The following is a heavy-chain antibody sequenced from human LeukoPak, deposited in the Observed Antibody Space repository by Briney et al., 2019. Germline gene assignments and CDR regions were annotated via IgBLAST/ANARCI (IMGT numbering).Heavy chain of an antibody. CDR1: GFTFDDYA. CDR2: ISWNSGSI. V-gene: IGHV3-9*01. Sequence: GRSLRLSCAASGFTFDDYAMHWVRQAPGKGLEWVSGISWNSGSIGYADSVKGRFTISRDNAKNSLYPQMNSLRAEDTALYFCAKDYRRTTADDMGYYGMDVWSQGTTVTVSS. J-gene: IGHJ6*02. D-gene: IGHD1-1*01. CDR3: AKDYRRTTADDMGYYGMDV.